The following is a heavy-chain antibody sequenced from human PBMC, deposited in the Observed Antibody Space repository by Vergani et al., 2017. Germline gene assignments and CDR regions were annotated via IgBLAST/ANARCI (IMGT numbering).Heavy chain of an antibody. CDR2: IYHSGST. J-gene: IGHJ4*02. D-gene: IGHD3-10*01. V-gene: IGHV4-30-2*01. CDR1: GASISSGGYS. CDR3: ARGPPHEYGSGPPFDY. Sequence: QLQLQESGSGLVRPSQTLSLTCAVSGASISSGGYSWTWILQPPGKGLEWIGYIYHSGSTYYNPSLKSRVTISVVRSKNQFSLKLSSVTAADTAVYYCARGPPHEYGSGPPFDYWGQGTLVTVSS.